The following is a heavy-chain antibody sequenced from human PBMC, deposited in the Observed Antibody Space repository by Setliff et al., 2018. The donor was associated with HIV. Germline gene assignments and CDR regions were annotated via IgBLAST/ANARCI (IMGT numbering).Heavy chain of an antibody. D-gene: IGHD5-12*01. CDR2: ITHDGSSK. J-gene: IGHJ4*02. V-gene: IGHV3-30*05. CDR1: GFAFSTYG. Sequence: QPGGSLRLSCAASGFAFSTYGMHWVRQAPGKGLEWVAVITHDGSSKYYADSVKGRFTISRDNSKNTLCLQMNSPRADDTAVYYCARDSSTKEMATIWVNFDYWGQGTLVTVSS. CDR3: ARDSSTKEMATIWVNFDY.